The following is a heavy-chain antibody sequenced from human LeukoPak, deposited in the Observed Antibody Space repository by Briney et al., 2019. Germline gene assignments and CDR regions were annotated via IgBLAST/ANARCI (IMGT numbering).Heavy chain of an antibody. CDR2: VKQDGSEK. CDR3: ARVGGGPYYSRTSCGSGPPDY. Sequence: GGSLRLSCAASGFTFSSCWMNWVRQAPGKGLEWVANVKQDGSEKYYVDPVNGRFTISRDNAKNSLYLQMNSLRAEDTAVYYWARVGGGPYYSRTSCGSGPPDYWGHGTLVTVSS. V-gene: IGHV3-7*01. CDR1: GFTFSSCW. D-gene: IGHD2-2*01. J-gene: IGHJ4*01.